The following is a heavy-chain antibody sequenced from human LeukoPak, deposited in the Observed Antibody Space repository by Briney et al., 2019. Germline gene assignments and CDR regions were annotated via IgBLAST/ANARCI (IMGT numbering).Heavy chain of an antibody. D-gene: IGHD2-15*01. CDR1: GGSISSYY. CDR2: IYYSGST. Sequence: TSETLSLTCTVSGGSISSYYWSWIRQPPGKGLEWRGYIYYSGSTNYNPSLKSRVTISVDTSKNQFSLKLSSVTAADTAVYYCAGGLGYCSGGSCAYFDYWGQGTLVTVSS. CDR3: AGGLGYCSGGSCAYFDY. V-gene: IGHV4-59*01. J-gene: IGHJ4*02.